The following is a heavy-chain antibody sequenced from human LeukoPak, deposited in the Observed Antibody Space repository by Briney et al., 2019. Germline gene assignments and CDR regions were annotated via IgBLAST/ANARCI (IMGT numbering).Heavy chain of an antibody. CDR1: GFTFSSYS. Sequence: GGSLRLSCAASGFTFSSYSMNWVRQAPGKGLEWVSSISSSSSYIYYADSVKGRFTISRDNAKNSLYLQMNSLRAEDTAVYYCARDPSDHSPPGDYWGQGTLVTVSS. D-gene: IGHD2-21*01. V-gene: IGHV3-21*01. J-gene: IGHJ4*02. CDR3: ARDPSDHSPPGDY. CDR2: ISSSSSYI.